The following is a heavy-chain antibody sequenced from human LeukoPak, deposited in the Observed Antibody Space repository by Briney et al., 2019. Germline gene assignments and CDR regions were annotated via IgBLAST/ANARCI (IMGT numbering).Heavy chain of an antibody. V-gene: IGHV4-34*01. CDR1: GVSFNDYY. D-gene: IGHD3-10*01. CDR3: TRMTSGHDY. CDR2: INHSGYT. J-gene: IGHJ4*02. Sequence: PSETLSLTCAVSGVSFNDYYWSWVRQTPGKGLEWIGEINHSGYTNDSPSLKSRVTLSIDTPRNQFSLNLRSVTVADAGIYFCTRMTSGHDYWGQGTLVTVSS.